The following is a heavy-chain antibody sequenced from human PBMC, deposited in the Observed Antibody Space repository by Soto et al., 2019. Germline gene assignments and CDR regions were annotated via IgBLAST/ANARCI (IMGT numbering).Heavy chain of an antibody. Sequence: GGSLRLSCAASGFTFSSYGMHWVRQAPGKGLEWVALISYDGSNKYYADYVKGRFTISRDNSKNTLYLQMNSLRAEDTAVYYCAKDDDSSGYYCLDYWGQGTLATVSS. V-gene: IGHV3-30*18. CDR1: GFTFSSYG. CDR3: AKDDDSSGYYCLDY. CDR2: ISYDGSNK. D-gene: IGHD3-22*01. J-gene: IGHJ4*02.